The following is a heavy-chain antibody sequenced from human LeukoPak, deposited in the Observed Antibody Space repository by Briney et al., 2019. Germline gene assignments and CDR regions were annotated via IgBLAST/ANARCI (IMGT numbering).Heavy chain of an antibody. V-gene: IGHV3-23*01. CDR3: AKRYSGSYFTFDI. CDR2: ISGSGGST. Sequence: GGSLRLSCSASGFTFSSYAVSWVRQAPGKGLEWVSGISGSGGSTYYADSEKGRFTISRDNSKNTLFLQMNSLRAEDTAVYYCAKRYSGSYFTFDIWGQGTMVTVSS. CDR1: GFTFSSYA. D-gene: IGHD1-26*01. J-gene: IGHJ3*02.